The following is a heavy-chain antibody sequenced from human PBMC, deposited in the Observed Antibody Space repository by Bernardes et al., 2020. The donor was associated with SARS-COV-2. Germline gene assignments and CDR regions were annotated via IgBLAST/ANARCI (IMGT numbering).Heavy chain of an antibody. Sequence: SETLSLTCTVSGGAISGYFWSWIRQSPGKGLAWIGHIYDSGATNYNPSLKSRVAISVDMSKNQFSLKLTSMTAADTAVYYCARDAQTSRGYYYYAMDVWGHGTTVTVSS. CDR3: ARDAQTSRGYYYYAMDV. CDR1: GGAISGYF. V-gene: IGHV4-59*01. CDR2: IYDSGAT. J-gene: IGHJ6*02.